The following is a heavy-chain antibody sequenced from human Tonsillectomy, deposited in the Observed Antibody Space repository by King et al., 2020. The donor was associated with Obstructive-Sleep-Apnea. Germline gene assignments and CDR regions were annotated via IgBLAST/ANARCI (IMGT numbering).Heavy chain of an antibody. V-gene: IGHV3-9*01. CDR3: AKDTTPHVFYYFDY. CDR1: GFTFDDYA. Sequence: VQLVQSGGGLVQPGRSLRLSCAASGFTFDDYAMHWVRQAPGKGLEWVSGISWNSDSINYAGSVKGRFTISRDNAKNSLYLQMNSLRPEDTAFYYCAKDTTPHVFYYFDYWGLGTLVTVSS. D-gene: IGHD2-15*01. CDR2: ISWNSDSI. J-gene: IGHJ4*02.